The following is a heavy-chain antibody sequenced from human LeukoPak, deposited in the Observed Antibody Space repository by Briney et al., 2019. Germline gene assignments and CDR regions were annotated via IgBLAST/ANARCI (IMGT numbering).Heavy chain of an antibody. CDR3: ARDWGGYGSSEPAY. CDR2: IRYDGNNK. V-gene: IGHV3-30*02. CDR1: GFSFGGSG. Sequence: GGSLRLSCAASGFSFGGSGMHWVRQSPGKGLEWVAFIRYDGNNKNYAESVKGRFIISRDNSKNLVYLQMSSLRPDDTAIYYCARDWGGYGSSEPAYWGQGTLVTVSS. D-gene: IGHD3-16*01. J-gene: IGHJ4*02.